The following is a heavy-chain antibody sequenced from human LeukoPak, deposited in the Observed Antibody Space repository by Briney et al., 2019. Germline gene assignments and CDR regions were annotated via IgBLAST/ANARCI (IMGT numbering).Heavy chain of an antibody. V-gene: IGHV1-69*13. D-gene: IGHD2-15*01. Sequence: ASVKVPCKASGGTFSSYAISWVRQAPGQGLEWMGGIIPIFGTANYAQKFQGRVTITADESTSTAYMELSSLRSEDTAVYYCASGYCSGGSCVSSDYWGQGTLVTVSS. J-gene: IGHJ4*02. CDR2: IIPIFGTA. CDR1: GGTFSSYA. CDR3: ASGYCSGGSCVSSDY.